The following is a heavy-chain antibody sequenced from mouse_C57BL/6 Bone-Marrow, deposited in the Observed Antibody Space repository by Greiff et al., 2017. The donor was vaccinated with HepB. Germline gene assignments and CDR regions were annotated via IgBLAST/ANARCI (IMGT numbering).Heavy chain of an antibody. V-gene: IGHV1-54*01. CDR3: RQLRLRYAMDY. CDR1: GYAFTNYL. CDR2: LNPGSGGT. D-gene: IGHD3-2*02. J-gene: IGHJ4*01. Sequence: QVQLQQSGAELVRPGTSVQVSCKASGYAFTNYLIEWVKQRPGQGLEWIGVLNPGSGGTNYNEKCKGKATLTADKSSSTAYMQLSSLTSEDSAVYFCRQLRLRYAMDYWGQGTSVTVSS.